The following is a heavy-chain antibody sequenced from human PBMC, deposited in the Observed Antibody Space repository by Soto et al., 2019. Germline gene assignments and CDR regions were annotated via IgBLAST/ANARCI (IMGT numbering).Heavy chain of an antibody. CDR1: GYSFTSYW. D-gene: IGHD2-21*02. J-gene: IGHJ6*02. CDR2: IDPSDSYT. Sequence: PGESLKISCKGSGYSFTSYWISWVRQMPGKGLEWMGRIDPSDSYTNYSPSFQGHVTISADKSISTAYLQWSSLKASDTAMYYCAREWVTAVEEYYYFGVDVCARGTTVTVSS. V-gene: IGHV5-10-1*01. CDR3: AREWVTAVEEYYYFGVDV.